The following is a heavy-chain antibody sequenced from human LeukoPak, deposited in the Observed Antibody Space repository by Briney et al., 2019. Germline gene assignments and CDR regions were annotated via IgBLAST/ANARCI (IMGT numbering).Heavy chain of an antibody. CDR2: ISGSGGST. J-gene: IGHJ1*01. CDR1: GFTFSSYA. D-gene: IGHD3-10*01. V-gene: IGHV3-23*01. CDR3: PNHYYGSGSYYSSSEYFQH. Sequence: GGSLRLSCAASGFTFSSYAMSWVRQAPGKGLEWVSAISGSGGSTYYADSVKGRFVISRDNSKNTLYLQMNSLRAEDTAVYYCPNHYYGSGSYYSSSEYFQHWGQGTLVTVSS.